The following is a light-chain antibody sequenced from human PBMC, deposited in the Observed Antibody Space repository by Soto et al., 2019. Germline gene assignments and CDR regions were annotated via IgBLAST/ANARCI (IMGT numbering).Light chain of an antibody. CDR3: QAYGSSPYT. Sequence: EIVLTQSPATPSLSPGERATLSCGASQSVSSSYLAWYQQKPGLAPRLLMYDASIRATGIPDRFSGSGSGTDFTLTISRLEPEDLAVYYCQAYGSSPYTFGQGTKLEIK. J-gene: IGKJ2*01. CDR2: DAS. V-gene: IGKV3D-20*01. CDR1: QSVSSSY.